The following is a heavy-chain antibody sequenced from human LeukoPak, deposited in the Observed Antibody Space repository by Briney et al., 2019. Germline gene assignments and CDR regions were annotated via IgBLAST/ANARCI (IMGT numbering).Heavy chain of an antibody. V-gene: IGHV3-33*06. CDR3: AKDEEQRSPSGVLDP. CDR1: GLTLRIYG. Sequence: PGGSLRLSCAPSGLTLRIYGMHWVPEAPGGGREGGAGIVYDVSHKYYAASVKGPFTISRDNSKTRLYLKMNCMRAEDTAVYYCAKDEEQRSPSGVLDPWGQGTLVTVSS. J-gene: IGHJ5*02. CDR2: IVYDVSHK. D-gene: IGHD6-25*01.